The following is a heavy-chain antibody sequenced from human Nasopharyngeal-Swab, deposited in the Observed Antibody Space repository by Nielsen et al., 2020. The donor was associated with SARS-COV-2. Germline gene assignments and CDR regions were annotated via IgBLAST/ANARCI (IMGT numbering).Heavy chain of an antibody. J-gene: IGHJ4*02. D-gene: IGHD1-26*01. V-gene: IGHV4-59*08. CDR1: GGSISSYY. CDR2: IYYSGST. CDR3: ASGIRSDYFDY. Sequence: SETLSLTCTVSGGSISSYYWSWIRQPPGKGLEWIGYIYYSGSTNYNPSLKSRVTISLDLFKNQFSLKLSSVTAADTAVYYCASGIRSDYFDYWGQGTLVTVSS.